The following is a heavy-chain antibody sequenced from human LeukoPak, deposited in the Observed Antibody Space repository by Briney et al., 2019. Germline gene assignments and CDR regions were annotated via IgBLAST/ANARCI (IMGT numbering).Heavy chain of an antibody. CDR3: ARDRESGSGYYYYGMDV. CDR2: ISSSSSYI. J-gene: IGHJ6*02. D-gene: IGHD2-8*02. Sequence: PGGSLRLSCAASGFTFSSYSMNWVRQAPGKGLEWVSSISSSSSYIYYADSVKGRFTISRDNAKNSLYLQMNSLRAEDTAVYYCARDRESGSGYYYYGMDVWGQGTTVTVSS. CDR1: GFTFSSYS. V-gene: IGHV3-21*01.